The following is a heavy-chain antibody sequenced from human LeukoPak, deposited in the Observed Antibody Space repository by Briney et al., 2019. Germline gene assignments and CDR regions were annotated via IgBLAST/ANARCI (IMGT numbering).Heavy chain of an antibody. CDR1: GYTFTSYG. V-gene: IGHV1-8*03. J-gene: IGHJ5*02. CDR2: MNPNSGNT. D-gene: IGHD3-10*01. Sequence: GASVKVSCKASGYTFTSYGINWVRQATGQGLEWMGWMNPNSGNTGYAQKFQGRVTITRNTSISTAYMELSSLRSEDTAVYYCARVRGKSWFDPWGQGTLVTVPS. CDR3: ARVRGKSWFDP.